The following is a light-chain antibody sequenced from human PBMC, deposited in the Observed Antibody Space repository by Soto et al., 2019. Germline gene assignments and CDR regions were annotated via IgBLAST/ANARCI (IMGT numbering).Light chain of an antibody. J-gene: IGKJ4*01. CDR1: QSVSSS. CDR2: DAS. V-gene: IGKV3-15*01. CDR3: QQYNNWPPLT. Sequence: EIVMTQSPATLSVSPGDRATLSCRASQSVSSSLAWYQQIPGQAPRLLLYDASTRATGIPARFGGSGSGTEFTLTISSLQSEYFAVYYCQQYNNWPPLTFGGGTKVELK.